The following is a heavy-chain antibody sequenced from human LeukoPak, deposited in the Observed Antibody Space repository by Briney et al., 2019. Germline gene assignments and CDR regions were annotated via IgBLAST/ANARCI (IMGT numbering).Heavy chain of an antibody. V-gene: IGHV3-23*01. CDR3: AKGVTMVRGVIIHAGSTDY. D-gene: IGHD3-10*01. CDR2: ISGSGGST. CDR1: GFTFSSYA. J-gene: IGHJ4*02. Sequence: GGSLRLSCAASGFTFSSYAMSWVRQAPGKGLEWVSAISGSGGSTYYADSVKGRFTISRDNSKNTLYLQMNSLRAEDTAVYYCAKGVTMVRGVIIHAGSTDYWGQGTLVTVSS.